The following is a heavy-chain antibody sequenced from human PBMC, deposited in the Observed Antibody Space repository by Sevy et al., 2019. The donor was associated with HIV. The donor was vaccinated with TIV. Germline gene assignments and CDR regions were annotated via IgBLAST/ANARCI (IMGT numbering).Heavy chain of an antibody. J-gene: IGHJ6*02. V-gene: IGHV6-1*01. CDR3: ARIIYYYGSGSYRYYGMDV. CDR1: GDSVSSNSAA. D-gene: IGHD3-10*01. CDR2: TYYRSKWYN. Sequence: QSQTLSLTCSISGDSVSSNSAAWNWIRQSPSRGLEWLGRTYYRSKWYNDYAVAVKSRITINPDTSKSQFSLQLNSVTPEDSAVYYCARIIYYYGSGSYRYYGMDVWGQGTTVTVSS.